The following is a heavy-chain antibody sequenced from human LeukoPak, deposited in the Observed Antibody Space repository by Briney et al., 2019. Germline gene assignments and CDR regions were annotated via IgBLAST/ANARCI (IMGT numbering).Heavy chain of an antibody. CDR3: ARDMMYYDSSGLYI. CDR2: ISSSGSTI. CDR1: GFTFSDYY. Sequence: GGSLRLSCAASGFTFSDYYMSWIRQAPGKGLEWVSYISSSGSTIYYADSVKGRFTISRDNAKNSLYLQMNSLRAEDTAVYYCARDMMYYDSSGLYIWGQGTMVTVSS. D-gene: IGHD3-22*01. V-gene: IGHV3-11*01. J-gene: IGHJ3*02.